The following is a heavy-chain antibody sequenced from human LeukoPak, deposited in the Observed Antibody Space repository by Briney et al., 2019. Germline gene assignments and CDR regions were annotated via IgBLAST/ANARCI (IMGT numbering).Heavy chain of an antibody. CDR2: ISWNSGSI. V-gene: IGHV3-9*03. D-gene: IGHD3-22*01. Sequence: GRSLRLSCAASGFTFDDYAMHWVRQAPGKGLEWVSGISWNSGSIGYADSVKGRFTISRDNAKNSLYLQMNSLRAEDMALNYCAKDLYYDSSGYLDYWGQGTLVIVSS. CDR1: GFTFDDYA. J-gene: IGHJ4*02. CDR3: AKDLYYDSSGYLDY.